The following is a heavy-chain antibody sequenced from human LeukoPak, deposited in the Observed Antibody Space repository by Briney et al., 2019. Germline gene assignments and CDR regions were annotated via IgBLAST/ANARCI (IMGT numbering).Heavy chain of an antibody. CDR3: ARAVAGPAGEYYFDY. J-gene: IGHJ4*02. CDR1: GFTFSRYS. Sequence: GGSLRLSCAVSGFTFSRYSMNWVRQAPGKGLEWVSSISSSSNYIYYADSLKVRFSISRDNARNSLFLQMNSLRAEDAAVYYCARAVAGPAGEYYFDYWGQGTLVTVSS. D-gene: IGHD6-19*01. CDR2: ISSSSNYI. V-gene: IGHV3-21*01.